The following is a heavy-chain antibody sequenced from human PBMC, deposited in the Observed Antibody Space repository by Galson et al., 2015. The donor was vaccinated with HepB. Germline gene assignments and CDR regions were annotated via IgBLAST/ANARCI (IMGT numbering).Heavy chain of an antibody. D-gene: IGHD6-13*01. Sequence: QSGAEVKKPGESLKISCKGSGYSFTSYWIGWVRQMPGKGLEWMGIIYPGDSDTRYSPSFQGQVTISADKSISTAYLQWSSLKASDTAMYYCARSAGQGLSSSWYPENYYYYYYMDVWGKGTTVTVSS. J-gene: IGHJ6*03. CDR3: ARSAGQGLSSSWYPENYYYYYYMDV. CDR1: GYSFTSYW. CDR2: IYPGDSDT. V-gene: IGHV5-51*01.